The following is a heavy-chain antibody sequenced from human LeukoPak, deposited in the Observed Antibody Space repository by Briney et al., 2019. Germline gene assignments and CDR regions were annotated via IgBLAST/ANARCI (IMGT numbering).Heavy chain of an antibody. D-gene: IGHD5-18*01. V-gene: IGHV4-59*01. CDR2: IYNSGST. CDR3: ARGGYSYGYNDDFDY. J-gene: IGHJ4*02. Sequence: SETLSLTCTVSGGSISTYYWSWIRQPPGKGLEWIGYIYNSGSTNYNPSLKSRVTISVDTSKNKFSLKLSSVTAADTAVYYCARGGYSYGYNDDFDYWGQGTLVTVSS. CDR1: GGSISTYY.